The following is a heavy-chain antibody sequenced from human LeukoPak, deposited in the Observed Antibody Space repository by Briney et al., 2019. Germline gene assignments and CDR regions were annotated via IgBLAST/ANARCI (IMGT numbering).Heavy chain of an antibody. J-gene: IGHJ6*03. CDR2: IYYSGST. D-gene: IGHD6-13*01. CDR1: GGSIGSHY. V-gene: IGHV4-59*11. CDR3: AAAGTLPIYYYYYMDV. Sequence: SETLSLTCTVSGGSIGSHYWSWIRQPPGKGLEWIGYIYYSGSTNYNPSLKSRVTISVDTSKNQFSLKLSSVTAADTAVYYCAAAGTLPIYYYYYMDVWGKGTTVTVSS.